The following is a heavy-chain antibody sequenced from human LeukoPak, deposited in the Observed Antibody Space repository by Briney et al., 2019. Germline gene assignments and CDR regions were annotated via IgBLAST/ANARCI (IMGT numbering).Heavy chain of an antibody. CDR2: INSDGSST. Sequence: GGSLRLSCAASGFTFSSYWMHWVRQAPGKGLVWVSRINSDGSSTSYADSVKGRFTISRDNDKNTLYLQMNSLRAEDTAVYYCARGYYDSSGYLGYWGQGTLVTVSS. V-gene: IGHV3-74*01. J-gene: IGHJ4*02. CDR1: GFTFSSYW. D-gene: IGHD3-22*01. CDR3: ARGYYDSSGYLGY.